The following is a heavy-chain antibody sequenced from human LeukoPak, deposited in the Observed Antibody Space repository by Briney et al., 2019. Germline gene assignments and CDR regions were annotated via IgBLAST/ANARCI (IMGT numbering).Heavy chain of an antibody. CDR2: INPNSGDT. CDR3: ASYSTSSGDAFDI. J-gene: IGHJ3*02. CDR1: GYTFSDQY. D-gene: IGHD6-6*01. Sequence: ASVKVSCKASGYTFSDQYIYWVRQSPGQGLEWMGWINPNSGDTDYAQKFQGRVTMTRDTSISTPYIELTSLRSDDTAVYYCASYSTSSGDAFDIWGQGTLVTVSS. V-gene: IGHV1-2*02.